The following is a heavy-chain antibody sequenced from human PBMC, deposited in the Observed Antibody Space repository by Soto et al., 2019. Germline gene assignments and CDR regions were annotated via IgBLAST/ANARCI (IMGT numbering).Heavy chain of an antibody. J-gene: IGHJ6*02. D-gene: IGHD6-6*01. Sequence: GGSLRLSCAASGFTVSSNYMSWVRQAPGKGLEWVSVIYSGGSTYYADSVKGRFTISRDNSKNTLYLQMNSLRAEDTAVYYCAREIGGYSSSGYYYYGMDVWGQGTTVTVSS. CDR1: GFTVSSNY. CDR2: IYSGGST. V-gene: IGHV3-53*01. CDR3: AREIGGYSSSGYYYYGMDV.